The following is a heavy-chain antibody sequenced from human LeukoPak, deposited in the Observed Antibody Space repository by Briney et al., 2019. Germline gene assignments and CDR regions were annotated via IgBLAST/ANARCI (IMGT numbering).Heavy chain of an antibody. CDR3: ARGWYYYGSGTDY. CDR1: GFTFSSYA. V-gene: IGHV3-23*01. J-gene: IGHJ4*02. D-gene: IGHD3-10*01. CDR2: ISGSGGST. Sequence: GGSLRLSCAASGFTFSSYAMSWVRQAPGKGLEWVSAISGSGGSTYYADSVKGRFTISRDNPKNTLYLQMNSLRAEDTAVYYCARGWYYYGSGTDYWGQGTLVTVSS.